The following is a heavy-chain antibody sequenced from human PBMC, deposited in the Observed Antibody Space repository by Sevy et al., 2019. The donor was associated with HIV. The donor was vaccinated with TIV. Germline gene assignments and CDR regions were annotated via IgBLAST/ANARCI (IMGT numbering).Heavy chain of an antibody. CDR1: GYTLTGLS. Sequence: ASVKVSCKVSGYTLTGLSMHWVRQAPGKGLEWMGRFDPEDGETIYAYNFQGRVTLTEDTSRDTAYMELSSLRYEDTAVYYCATAREYYQDSSGYLDFWGQGTLVTVSS. CDR2: FDPEDGET. J-gene: IGHJ4*02. D-gene: IGHD3-22*01. V-gene: IGHV1-24*01. CDR3: ATAREYYQDSSGYLDF.